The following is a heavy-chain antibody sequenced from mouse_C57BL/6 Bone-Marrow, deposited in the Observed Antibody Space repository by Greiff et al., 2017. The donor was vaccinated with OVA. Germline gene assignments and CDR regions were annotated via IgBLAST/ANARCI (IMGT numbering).Heavy chain of an antibody. Sequence: DVKLQESGPELVKPGASVKISCKASGYSFTGYYMNWVKQSPEKSLEWIGEINHSTGGNTYNQKLKAKATLTVDKTSSSAYMHLKSLTSEDSAVYYCARSRSKYFDYWGQGTTLTVSS. CDR1: GYSFTGYY. CDR2: INHSTGGN. J-gene: IGHJ2*01. V-gene: IGHV1-42*01. D-gene: IGHD2-5*01. CDR3: ARSRSKYFDY.